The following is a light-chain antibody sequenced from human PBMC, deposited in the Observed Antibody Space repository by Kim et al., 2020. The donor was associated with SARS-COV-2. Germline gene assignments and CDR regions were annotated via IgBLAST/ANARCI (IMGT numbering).Light chain of an antibody. Sequence: APGKTARITCGGNRIGSKSVHWYEQKPGQAPVLVISFDSDRPSGIPERISGSNSGNTATLIISRVEAGDEADYYCQVWDSSSDQYVFGPGTQLTVL. V-gene: IGLV3-21*04. CDR3: QVWDSSSDQYV. J-gene: IGLJ1*01. CDR1: RIGSKS. CDR2: FDS.